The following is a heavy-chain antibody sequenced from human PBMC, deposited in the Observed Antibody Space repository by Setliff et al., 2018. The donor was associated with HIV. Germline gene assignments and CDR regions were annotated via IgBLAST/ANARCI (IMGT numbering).Heavy chain of an antibody. V-gene: IGHV1-18*01. D-gene: IGHD3-22*01. CDR1: GYPFSSYG. CDR2: ISNYNGNT. CDR3: ARENYYESSGRGWVYYFDY. Sequence: GASVKVSCKASGYPFSSYGLSWVRRAPGQGLEWMGWISNYNGNTNYAQKLQGRVTMTTDTSTSTAYMELRSLRSDDTAVYYCARENYYESSGRGWVYYFDYWGQGTLVTVS. J-gene: IGHJ4*02.